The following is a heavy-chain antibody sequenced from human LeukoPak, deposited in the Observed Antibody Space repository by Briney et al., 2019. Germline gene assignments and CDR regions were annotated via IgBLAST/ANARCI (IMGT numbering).Heavy chain of an antibody. CDR3: AKFVGHSYGFDY. D-gene: IGHD5-18*01. CDR1: GFSFSSYS. J-gene: IGHJ4*02. V-gene: IGHV3-21*01. Sequence: PGGSLRLSCAASGFSFSSYSMNWVRQAPGKGLEWVSSISSSSSYIYYADSVKGRFTISRDNAKNSPYLQMNSLRAEDTAVYYCAKFVGHSYGFDYWGQGTLVTVSS. CDR2: ISSSSSYI.